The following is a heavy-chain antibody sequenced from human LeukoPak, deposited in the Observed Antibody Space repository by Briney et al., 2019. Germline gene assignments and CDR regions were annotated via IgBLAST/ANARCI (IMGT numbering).Heavy chain of an antibody. V-gene: IGHV4-59*01. CDR1: GGSISNYY. Sequence: SETLSLTCTVSGGSISNYYWSWIRQPPGKGLEWIGYIYYSGSTNYNPSLKSRVTISVDTSKNQFSLKLSSVTAADTAVYYCARGGSYDFWSGSEPFDYWGQGTLVTVSS. D-gene: IGHD3-3*01. CDR2: IYYSGST. CDR3: ARGGSYDFWSGSEPFDY. J-gene: IGHJ4*02.